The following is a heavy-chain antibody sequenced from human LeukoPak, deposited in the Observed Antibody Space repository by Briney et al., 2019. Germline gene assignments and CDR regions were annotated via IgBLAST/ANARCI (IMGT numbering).Heavy chain of an antibody. Sequence: PGGSLRLSCAASGFTFSSYWMSWVRQAPGKGLEWVANVKQDGSEKYYVDSVKGRFTISRDNAKNSLYLQMNSLRAEDTAVYYCARISGYYYFDYWGQGTLVTVSS. CDR2: VKQDGSEK. CDR1: GFTFSSYW. J-gene: IGHJ4*02. V-gene: IGHV3-7*01. D-gene: IGHD3-3*01. CDR3: ARISGYYYFDY.